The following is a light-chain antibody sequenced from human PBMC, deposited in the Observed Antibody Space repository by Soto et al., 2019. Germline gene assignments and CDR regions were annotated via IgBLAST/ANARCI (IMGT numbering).Light chain of an antibody. J-gene: IGKJ1*01. Sequence: DIQMTQSPSTLSGSVGDRVTITCRASQTISSWLAWYQQKPGKAPKLLIYKASTLKSGVPPRFSGSGSGTEFTLTISSLQPDDCATYYCQHYNSYSEAFGQGTKVDIK. V-gene: IGKV1-5*03. CDR1: QTISSW. CDR2: KAS. CDR3: QHYNSYSEA.